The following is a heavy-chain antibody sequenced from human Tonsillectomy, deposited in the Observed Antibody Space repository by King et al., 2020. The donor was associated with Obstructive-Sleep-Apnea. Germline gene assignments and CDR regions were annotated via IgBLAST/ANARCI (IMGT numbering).Heavy chain of an antibody. D-gene: IGHD2-21*01. Sequence: VQLVESGPGLVKPSQTLSLTCTVSGDYISSGDYYWSWIRQPPGKGLEWIGYIYYSGSTYYNPSLESRVSISVDTSKNQFSLKLTSVTATDTAVYYCAREDPQVAIGCWGQGTLITVSS. V-gene: IGHV4-30-4*01. J-gene: IGHJ4*02. CDR2: IYYSGST. CDR1: GDYISSGDYY. CDR3: AREDPQVAIGC.